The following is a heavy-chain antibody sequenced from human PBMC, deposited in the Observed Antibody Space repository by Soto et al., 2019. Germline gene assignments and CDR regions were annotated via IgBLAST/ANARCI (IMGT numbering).Heavy chain of an antibody. Sequence: QVQLVQSGAEVKKPGASVKVSCKASGYTFTSYGISWVRQAPGQGLEWMGWISAYNGNTNYAQKLKGRVTMTTDTATSTAYMELRSLRSDDTAVYYCARDLADDFWSGWANYYYYGMDVWGQGTTVTVSS. V-gene: IGHV1-18*01. D-gene: IGHD3-3*01. CDR1: GYTFTSYG. J-gene: IGHJ6*02. CDR3: ARDLADDFWSGWANYYYYGMDV. CDR2: ISAYNGNT.